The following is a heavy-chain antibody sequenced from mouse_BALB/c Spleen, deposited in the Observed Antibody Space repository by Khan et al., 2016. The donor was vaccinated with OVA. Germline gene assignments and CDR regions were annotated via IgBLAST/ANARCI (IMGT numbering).Heavy chain of an antibody. Sequence: VQLQQSGAELARPGASVRMSCKASGCTFTSNTMHWVKQRPGQGLEWIGYINPRSGYTNYNQNFKDKATLTADKSSSTAYMQLSSLTSEDSAVYYCARRTTGYTMDYWGQGTSVTVSS. V-gene: IGHV1-4*01. CDR2: INPRSGYT. CDR1: GCTFTSNT. J-gene: IGHJ4*01. CDR3: ARRTTGYTMDY. D-gene: IGHD2-14*01.